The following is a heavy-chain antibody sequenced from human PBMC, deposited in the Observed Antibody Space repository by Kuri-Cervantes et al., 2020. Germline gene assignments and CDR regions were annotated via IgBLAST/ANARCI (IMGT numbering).Heavy chain of an antibody. D-gene: IGHD3-3*01. CDR1: GFTFSSYE. V-gene: IGHV3-7*01. CDR2: IKQDGSEK. Sequence: GESLKISCAASGFTFSSYEMNWARQAPGKGLEWVANIKQDGSEKYYVDSVKGRFTISRDNAKNSLYLQMNSLRAEDTAVYYCARRGRVGVVDKGAFYYYYMDVWGKGTTVTVSS. J-gene: IGHJ6*03. CDR3: ARRGRVGVVDKGAFYYYYMDV.